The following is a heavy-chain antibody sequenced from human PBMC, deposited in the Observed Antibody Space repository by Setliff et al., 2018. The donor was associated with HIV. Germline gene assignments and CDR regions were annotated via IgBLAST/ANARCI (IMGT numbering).Heavy chain of an antibody. CDR1: GGSISSYY. J-gene: IGHJ3*02. D-gene: IGHD2-15*01. CDR2: IYYSGST. V-gene: IGHV4-59*01. Sequence: SETLSLTCTVSGGSISSYYWSWIRQPPGKGLEWIGYIYYSGSTNYNPSLKSRVTISVDTSKNQFSLKLSSVIAADTAVYYCARNPCSGGSCPDAFDIWGQGTMVTVS. CDR3: ARNPCSGGSCPDAFDI.